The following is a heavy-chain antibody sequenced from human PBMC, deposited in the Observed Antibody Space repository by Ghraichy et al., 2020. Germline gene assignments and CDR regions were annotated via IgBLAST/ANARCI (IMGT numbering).Heavy chain of an antibody. CDR2: ISGSGETT. CDR3: AKGITYYDP. D-gene: IGHD3-16*01. V-gene: IGHV3-23*01. CDR1: GFRFSSYA. J-gene: IGHJ5*02. Sequence: GGSLRLSCATSGFRFSSYAMSWVRQAPGKGLVWVSSISGSGETTYYADSVKGRFTISRDNSKDSLYLQMNGLRAEDTAVYYCAKGITYYDPWGQGTLVIVSS.